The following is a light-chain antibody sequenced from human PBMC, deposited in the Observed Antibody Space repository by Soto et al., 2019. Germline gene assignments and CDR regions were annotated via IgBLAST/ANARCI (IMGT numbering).Light chain of an antibody. CDR3: QSSDDTGDYYL. V-gene: IGLV3-25*02. J-gene: IGLJ1*01. CDR2: KDT. Sequence: SYELTQPPSVSASPGQTARITCSGDELSKQYSFWYQQKPGQAPVLVIYKDTERASGIPERFSGSSSGTTVTLTISGVRAEDEATYYCQSSDDTGDYYLFGTGTKVTVL. CDR1: ELSKQY.